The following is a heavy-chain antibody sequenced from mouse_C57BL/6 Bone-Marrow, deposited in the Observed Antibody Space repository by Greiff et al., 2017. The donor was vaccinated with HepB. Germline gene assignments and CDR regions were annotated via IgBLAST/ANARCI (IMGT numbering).Heavy chain of an antibody. D-gene: IGHD2-1*01. CDR2: INYDGSST. J-gene: IGHJ2*01. CDR1: GFTFSDYY. Sequence: DVKLVESEGGLVQPGSSMKLSCTASGFTFSDYYMAWVRQVPEKGLEWVANINYDGSSTYYLDSLKSRFIISRDNAKNILYLQMSSLKSEDTATYYCARLGSYGKEYYFDYWGQGTTLTVSS. V-gene: IGHV5-16*01. CDR3: ARLGSYGKEYYFDY.